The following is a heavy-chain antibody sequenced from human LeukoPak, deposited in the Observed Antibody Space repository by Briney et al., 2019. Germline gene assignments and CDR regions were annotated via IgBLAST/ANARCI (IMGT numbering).Heavy chain of an antibody. D-gene: IGHD5-18*01. CDR2: IYTSGST. Sequence: SQTLSLTCTVSGGSISSGSYYWSWIRQPAGKGLEWIGRIYTSGSTNYNPSLKSRVTISVDTSKNQFSLKLSSVTAADTAVYYCAREANVDTAMVGYYFEYWGQGTLVPVSS. CDR1: GGSISSGSYY. V-gene: IGHV4-61*02. CDR3: AREANVDTAMVGYYFEY. J-gene: IGHJ4*02.